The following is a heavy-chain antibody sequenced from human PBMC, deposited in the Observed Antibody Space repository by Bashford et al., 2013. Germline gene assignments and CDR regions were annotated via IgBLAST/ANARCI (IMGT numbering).Heavy chain of an antibody. J-gene: IGHJ4*02. CDR3: ARGPYVQWELRTAFDY. D-gene: IGHD1-26*01. CDR1: GGSISSYY. Sequence: SETLSLTCTVSGGSISSYYWSWIRQPPGKGLEWIGYIYDSGSTKYNPSLKSRVTISVDTSKNQFSLKLSSVTAADTAVYYCARGPYVQWELRTAFDYVGQGTLAPSPQ. V-gene: IGHV4-59*01. CDR2: IYDSGST.